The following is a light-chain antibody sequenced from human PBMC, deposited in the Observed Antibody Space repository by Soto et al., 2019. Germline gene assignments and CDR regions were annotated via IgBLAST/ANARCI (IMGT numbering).Light chain of an antibody. CDR2: WAS. V-gene: IGKV4-1*01. J-gene: IGKJ5*01. CDR3: QQYYSTLFT. CDR1: QSVLYSSNNKNY. Sequence: DIVMTQSPDSLSVSLCDRSTINCKSSQSVLYSSNNKNYLAWYQQKPGQPPKLLIYWASTRESGVPDRFSGSGSGTDFTLTISSLQAEDVAVYYCQQYYSTLFTFGQGTRLEIK.